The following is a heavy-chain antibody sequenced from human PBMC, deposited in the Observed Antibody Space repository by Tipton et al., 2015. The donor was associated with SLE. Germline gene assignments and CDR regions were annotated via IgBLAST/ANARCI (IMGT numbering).Heavy chain of an antibody. J-gene: IGHJ4*02. Sequence: TLSLTCTVSGASISSGSYCWSWIRQPAGKGLEWLGQIYSSGTTKDNPSLRSRLTISADTSKSQFSLRLTSVTAADTAMYFCAAYDSNGYYSPAAFEYWGQGILVTVSS. D-gene: IGHD3-22*01. CDR2: IYSSGTT. CDR3: AAYDSNGYYSPAAFEY. V-gene: IGHV4-61*09. CDR1: GASISSGSYC.